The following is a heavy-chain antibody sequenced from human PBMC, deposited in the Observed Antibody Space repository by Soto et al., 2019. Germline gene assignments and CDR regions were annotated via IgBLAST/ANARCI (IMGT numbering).Heavy chain of an antibody. J-gene: IGHJ4*02. V-gene: IGHV3-23*01. D-gene: IGHD6-19*01. Sequence: AGGSLRLSCAASGFAFSSYAISWVRQAPGKGLEWVSAISGSGGSTYYADSVKGRFTISRDNSKNTLYLQMNSLRAEDTAVYYCAKGYSSGWYGPFNYYFDYWGQGTLVTVSS. CDR3: AKGYSSGWYGPFNYYFDY. CDR1: GFAFSSYA. CDR2: ISGSGGST.